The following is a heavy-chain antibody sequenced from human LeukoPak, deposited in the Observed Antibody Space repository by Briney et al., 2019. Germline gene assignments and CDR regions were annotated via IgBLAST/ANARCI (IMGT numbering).Heavy chain of an antibody. CDR2: ITGSSSYM. D-gene: IGHD5-12*01. CDR1: GFTFSSYS. J-gene: IGHJ4*02. V-gene: IGHV3-21*01. CDR3: ARRSYSGYDYLDY. Sequence: GGSLRLSCAASGFTFSSYSMNWVRQAPGKGLEWVSSITGSSSYMYYADSLKGRFTISRDNAKNSLYLQMNSLRAEDTAVYYCARRSYSGYDYLDYWGQGTLVTVSS.